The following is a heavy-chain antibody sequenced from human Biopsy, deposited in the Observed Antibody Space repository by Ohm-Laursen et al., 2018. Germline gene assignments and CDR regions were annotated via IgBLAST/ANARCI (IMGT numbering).Heavy chain of an antibody. CDR1: GFSCVDYA. CDR3: ANGSGGSPLGELFP. CDR2: MSWDSGRI. V-gene: IGHV3-9*01. D-gene: IGHD3-16*01. Sequence: SLRLSRSPTGFSCVDYAMYWVRQAPGKGMGWVSGMSWDSGRIDYADSVKGRFTISRHNAKNYLYLLMNNLRAEGTALYYCANGSGGSPLGELFPWGQGNLVTVSS. J-gene: IGHJ5*02.